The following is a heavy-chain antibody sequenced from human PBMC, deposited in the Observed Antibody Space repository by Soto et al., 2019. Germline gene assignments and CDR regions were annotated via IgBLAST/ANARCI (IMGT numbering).Heavy chain of an antibody. CDR1: GFTFSDHY. D-gene: IGHD3-3*01. CDR2: ISSSGSTI. V-gene: IGHV3-11*01. CDR3: ARGRLRFLEWSPNWFAP. Sequence: GGSLRLSCAASGFTFSDHYMSWIRQAPGKGLEWVSYISSSGSTIYYADSVKGRFTISRDNAKNSLYLQMNSLRAEDTAVYYCARGRLRFLEWSPNWFAPWGQGTLVTVSS. J-gene: IGHJ5*02.